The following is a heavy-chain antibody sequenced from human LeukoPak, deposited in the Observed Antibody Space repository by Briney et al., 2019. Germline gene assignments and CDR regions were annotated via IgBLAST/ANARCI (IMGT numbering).Heavy chain of an antibody. CDR2: ISSSSITI. V-gene: IGHV3-48*01. J-gene: IGHJ4*02. Sequence: GSLRLSCAVSGFPLSSYSINWVRQAPGKGLEWVSYISSSSITIYYADSVKGRFTISRDNSKNTLYLQMNSLRAEDTAVYYCAVRSIAVAGTAFDYWGQGTLVTVSS. CDR3: AVRSIAVAGTAFDY. D-gene: IGHD6-19*01. CDR1: GFPLSSYS.